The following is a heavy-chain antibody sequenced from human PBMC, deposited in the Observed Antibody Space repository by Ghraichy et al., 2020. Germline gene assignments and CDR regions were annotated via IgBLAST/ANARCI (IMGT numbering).Heavy chain of an antibody. CDR2: IHNSWST. CDR1: GASISSYF. J-gene: IGHJ4*02. Sequence: SETLSLTCTVSGASISSYFWSWIRQPPRKGLEWIGNIHNSWSTNYNPSLTSRVPISEATSTTQLSLKLNSVTAAATAVSYCARDGYTNYYFDYWGQGTLVTVSS. CDR3: ARDGYTNYYFDY. V-gene: IGHV4-59*01. D-gene: IGHD2-2*02.